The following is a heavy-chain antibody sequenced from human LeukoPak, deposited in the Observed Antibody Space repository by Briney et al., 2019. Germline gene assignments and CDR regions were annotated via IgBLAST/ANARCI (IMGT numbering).Heavy chain of an antibody. J-gene: IGHJ5*02. CDR3: ARDLGYYDSSGYRNWLDP. Sequence: SETLSLTCTVSGGSISSGSYYWSWIRQPAGKELEWIGRMYTSGSTNYNPSLKSRVTISVDMSKNQFSLKLTSVTAADTAVYYCARDLGYYDSSGYRNWLDPWGQGTLVTVSS. CDR1: GGSISSGSYY. D-gene: IGHD3-22*01. CDR2: MYTSGST. V-gene: IGHV4-61*02.